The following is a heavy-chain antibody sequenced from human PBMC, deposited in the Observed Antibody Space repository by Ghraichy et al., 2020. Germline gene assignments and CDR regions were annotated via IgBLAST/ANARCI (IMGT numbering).Heavy chain of an antibody. CDR3: ARRFRSTSSGHSGLDV. V-gene: IGHV4-30-4*01. CDR2: IYYSGDYQY. CDR1: GDSISGRDYF. D-gene: IGHD2/OR15-2a*01. Sequence: SETLSLTCTVTGDSISGRDYFWTWIRQPPGRGLEWIGHIYYSGDYQYYYDSSLKSRLSMSVSMSDNQVSLQLSSMTDEDTAIYFCARRFRSTSSGHSGLDVWGLGTTVTVSS. J-gene: IGHJ6*02.